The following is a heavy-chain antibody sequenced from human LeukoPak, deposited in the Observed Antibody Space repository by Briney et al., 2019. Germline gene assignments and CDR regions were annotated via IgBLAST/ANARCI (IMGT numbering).Heavy chain of an antibody. CDR3: TMSIAVAGDNYFDY. D-gene: IGHD6-19*01. V-gene: IGHV3-15*01. CDR1: GFTISNAW. J-gene: IGHJ4*02. CDR2: IKSKTDGGTT. Sequence: GSLRLSCAASGFTISNAWMSWVRQAPGKGLEWVGRIKSKTDGGTTDYAAPVKGRFTISRDDSKNTLYLQMNSLKTEDTAVYYCTMSIAVAGDNYFDYWGQGTLVTVSS.